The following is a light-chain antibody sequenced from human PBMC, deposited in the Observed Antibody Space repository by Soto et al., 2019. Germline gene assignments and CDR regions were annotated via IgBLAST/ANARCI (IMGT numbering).Light chain of an antibody. CDR1: QSVSSSY. CDR3: HQYGSSPYT. V-gene: IGKV3-20*01. J-gene: IGKJ2*01. Sequence: EIVLTQSPGTLSLSPGERATLSCRASQSVSSSYLAWYQQKPGQAPRLLIYGASSRATGIPDRFSGSGSGTEFTLTISRLEPEDVALYYCHQYGSSPYTFGQGTKLEIK. CDR2: GAS.